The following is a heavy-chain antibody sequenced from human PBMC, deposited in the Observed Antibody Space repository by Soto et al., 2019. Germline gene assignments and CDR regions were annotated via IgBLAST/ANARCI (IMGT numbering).Heavy chain of an antibody. CDR3: AAIAVAGTVRFDY. V-gene: IGHV4-34*01. CDR1: GGSFSGYY. D-gene: IGHD6-19*01. CDR2: INHSGST. J-gene: IGHJ4*02. Sequence: SETLSLTCAVYGGSFSGYYWSWIRQPPGKGLEWIGEINHSGSTNYNPSLKSRVTISVDTSKNQFSLKLSSVTAADTAVYYCAAIAVAGTVRFDYWGQGTLVTVSS.